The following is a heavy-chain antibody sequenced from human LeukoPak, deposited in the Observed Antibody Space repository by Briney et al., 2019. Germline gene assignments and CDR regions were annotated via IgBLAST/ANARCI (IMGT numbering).Heavy chain of an antibody. D-gene: IGHD5-24*01. CDR1: GFTFSSYA. CDR3: AKDQGDGYPPSNSDY. Sequence: GGSLRLSCAASGFTFSSYAMSWVRQAPGKGLEWVAVISYDGSNKYYADSVKGRFTISRDNSKNTLYLQMNSLRAEDTAVYYCAKDQGDGYPPSNSDYWGQGTLVTVSS. CDR2: ISYDGSNK. J-gene: IGHJ4*02. V-gene: IGHV3-30*18.